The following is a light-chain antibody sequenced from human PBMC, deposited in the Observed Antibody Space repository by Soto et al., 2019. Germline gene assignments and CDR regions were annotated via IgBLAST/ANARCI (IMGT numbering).Light chain of an antibody. CDR3: QQYNSFWT. CDR1: QSISSW. Sequence: DLQITQSPSTLSASVGDRVTITCRASQSISSWLAWYQQKPGKAPKLLIYDASYLERGVPSRFSGSGSGTEFTLTISSLQPDDLATYYCQQYNSFWTFGQGTKV. V-gene: IGKV1-5*01. CDR2: DAS. J-gene: IGKJ1*01.